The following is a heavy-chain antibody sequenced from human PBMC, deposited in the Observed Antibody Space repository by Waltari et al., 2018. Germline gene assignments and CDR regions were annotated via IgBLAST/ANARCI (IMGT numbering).Heavy chain of an antibody. D-gene: IGHD6-13*01. Sequence: QVQLQESGPGLVKPSQTLSLTCTVSGGSISSGSYYWSWIRQPAGKGLEWIGRIYTSGSTNYNPSLKSRVTISVDTSKNQFSLKLSSVTAADTAVYYCARGSSYYYGMDVWGQGTTVTVSS. V-gene: IGHV4-61*02. CDR3: ARGSSYYYGMDV. CDR2: IYTSGST. J-gene: IGHJ6*02. CDR1: GGSISSGSYY.